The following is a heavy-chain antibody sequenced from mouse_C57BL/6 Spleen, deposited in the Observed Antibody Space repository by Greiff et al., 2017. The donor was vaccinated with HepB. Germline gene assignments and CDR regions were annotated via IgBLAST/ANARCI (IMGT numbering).Heavy chain of an antibody. Sequence: QVQLQQPGAELVRPGSSVKLSCKASGYTFTSYWMHWVKQRPIQGLEWIGNIDPSDSETHYNQKFKDKATLTVDKSSSTAYMQLSSLTSEASAVYYCARGGTTVVATRGLDYWGQGTTLTVSS. CDR2: IDPSDSET. D-gene: IGHD1-1*01. J-gene: IGHJ2*01. CDR1: GYTFTSYW. V-gene: IGHV1-52*01. CDR3: ARGGTTVVATRGLDY.